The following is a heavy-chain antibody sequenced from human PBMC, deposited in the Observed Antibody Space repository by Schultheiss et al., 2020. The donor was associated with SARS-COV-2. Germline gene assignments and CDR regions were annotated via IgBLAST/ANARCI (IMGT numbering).Heavy chain of an antibody. CDR1: GYTFTSYY. V-gene: IGHV1-46*01. CDR3: ARGPPQLVVPAAILDY. D-gene: IGHD2-2*01. J-gene: IGHJ4*02. CDR2: INPSGGST. Sequence: ASVKVSCKASGYTFTSYYMHWVRQAPGQGLEWMGIINPSGGSTSYAQKFQGRVTMTRDTSTSTVYMELSSLRSEDTAVYYCARGPPQLVVPAAILDYWGQGTLVTVSS.